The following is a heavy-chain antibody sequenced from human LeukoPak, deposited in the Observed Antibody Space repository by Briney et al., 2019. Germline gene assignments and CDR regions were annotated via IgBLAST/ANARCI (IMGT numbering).Heavy chain of an antibody. CDR2: INHSGST. CDR1: GGSFSGYY. J-gene: IGHJ5*02. Sequence: PSETLSLTCAVYGGSFSGYYWSWIRQPPGKGLEWIGEINHSGSTNYNPSLKSRVTIPVDTSKNQFSLKLSSVTAADTAVYYCARAPYYYDSDWFDPWGQGTLVTVSS. D-gene: IGHD3-22*01. V-gene: IGHV4-34*01. CDR3: ARAPYYYDSDWFDP.